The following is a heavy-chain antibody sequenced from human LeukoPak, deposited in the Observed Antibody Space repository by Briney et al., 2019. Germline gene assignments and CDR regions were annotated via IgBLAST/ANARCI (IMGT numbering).Heavy chain of an antibody. Sequence: GESLKISCKGSGYSFTSYWIGWVRQMPGKGLEWMGVIYPGDSDTRYSPSFEGQVSITADRSISTAYLQWSSLRASDTAMYYCARLTEPLVVPAARWFDPWGQGTLVTVSS. J-gene: IGHJ5*02. CDR2: IYPGDSDT. CDR3: ARLTEPLVVPAARWFDP. V-gene: IGHV5-51*01. D-gene: IGHD2-2*01. CDR1: GYSFTSYW.